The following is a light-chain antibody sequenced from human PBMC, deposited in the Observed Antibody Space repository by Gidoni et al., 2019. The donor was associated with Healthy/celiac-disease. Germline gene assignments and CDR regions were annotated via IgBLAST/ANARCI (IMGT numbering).Light chain of an antibody. CDR3: QQSYSTPRLLT. CDR1: QSISSY. Sequence: DIQMTQSPSSLSASVGDRVTITCRASQSISSYLNWYQQKPGKAPKLLIDAASSLQSGVPSRFSGSGSGTDFTLTISSLQPEDFATYYCQQSYSTPRLLTFGGGTKVEIK. J-gene: IGKJ4*01. CDR2: AAS. V-gene: IGKV1-39*01.